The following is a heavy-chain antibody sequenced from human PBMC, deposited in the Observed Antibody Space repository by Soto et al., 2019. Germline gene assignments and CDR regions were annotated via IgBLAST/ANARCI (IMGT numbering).Heavy chain of an antibody. CDR3: ARVRAGDVDYGDYYYYMDV. J-gene: IGHJ6*03. Sequence: PSETLSLTCTVSGGSISSGGYYWSWIRQHPGKGLEWIGYIYYSGSTYYNPSLKSRVTISVDTSKNQFSLKLSSVTAADTAVYYCARVRAGDVDYGDYYYYMDVWGKGTTVTVSS. CDR2: IYYSGST. D-gene: IGHD4-17*01. CDR1: GGSISSGGYY. V-gene: IGHV4-31*03.